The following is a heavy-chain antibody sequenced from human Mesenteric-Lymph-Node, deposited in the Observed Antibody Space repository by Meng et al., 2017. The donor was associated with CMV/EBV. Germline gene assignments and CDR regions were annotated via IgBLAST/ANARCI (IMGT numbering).Heavy chain of an antibody. CDR1: GGSFSGYY. V-gene: IGHV4-34*01. CDR3: ARHQRWLKSEGGFNY. J-gene: IGHJ4*02. Sequence: QVHLQPWGAGLLEPSETLSLTCAVYGGSFSGYYWSWIRQPPGKGLEWIGEINHSGSTNYNPSLKSRVTISVDTSKNQFSLKLSSVTAADTAVYYCARHQRWLKSEGGFNYWGQGTLVTVSS. CDR2: INHSGST. D-gene: IGHD4-23*01.